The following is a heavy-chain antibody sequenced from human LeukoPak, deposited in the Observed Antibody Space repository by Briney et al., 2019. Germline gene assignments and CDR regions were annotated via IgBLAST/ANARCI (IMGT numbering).Heavy chain of an antibody. CDR3: ARVELAPYYYYMDV. CDR1: GFSISSYE. CDR2: ISSSGSTI. Sequence: GGSLRLSCAASGFSISSYEMSWVRQAPGKGLEWVSYISSSGSTIYYADSVKGRFTIFRDNAKNSLYLRMNSLRAEDTAVYYCARVELAPYYYYMDVWGKGTTVTVSS. J-gene: IGHJ6*03. V-gene: IGHV3-48*03. D-gene: IGHD1-7*01.